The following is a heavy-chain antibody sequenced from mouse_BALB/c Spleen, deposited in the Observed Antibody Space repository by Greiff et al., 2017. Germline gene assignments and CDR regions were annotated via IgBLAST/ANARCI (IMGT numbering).Heavy chain of an antibody. D-gene: IGHD1-2*01. CDR1: GFNIKDYY. CDR3: ARSPITAPFAY. J-gene: IGHJ3*01. CDR2: IDPEDGNT. V-gene: IGHV14-1*02. Sequence: EVHLVESGAELVRPGALVKLSCKASGFNIKDYYMHWVKQRPEQGLEWIGWIDPEDGNTIYDPKFHGKASITADTSSNTSYLQLSSLTSEDTAVYYCARSPITAPFAYWGQGTLVTVSA.